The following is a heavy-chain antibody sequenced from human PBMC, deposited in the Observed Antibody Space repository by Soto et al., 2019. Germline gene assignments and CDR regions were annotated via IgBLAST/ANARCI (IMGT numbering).Heavy chain of an antibody. CDR1: GFTFSSYA. V-gene: IGHV3-30-3*01. Sequence: GGSLRLSCAASGFTFSSYAMHWVRQAPGKGLEWVAVISYDGSNKYYADSVKGRFTISRDNSKNTLYLQMNSLRAEDTAVYYCARTKYCSGGSCYLGPTPRNWFDPWGQGTLVTVSS. D-gene: IGHD2-15*01. J-gene: IGHJ5*02. CDR3: ARTKYCSGGSCYLGPTPRNWFDP. CDR2: ISYDGSNK.